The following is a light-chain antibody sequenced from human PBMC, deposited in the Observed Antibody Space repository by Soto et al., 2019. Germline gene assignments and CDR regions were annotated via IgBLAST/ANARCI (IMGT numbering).Light chain of an antibody. Sequence: EIVLTQSPGTLSFSPGERATLSCRASQSVSGNYLAWYQQKPGQAPSLLMHGASSRATGIPERFSGSGSGTDFALTITSLQAEDFATYYCQQLRMYPSTFGGGTKVDIK. J-gene: IGKJ4*01. CDR1: QSVSGNY. CDR3: QQLRMYPST. CDR2: GAS. V-gene: IGKV3-20*01.